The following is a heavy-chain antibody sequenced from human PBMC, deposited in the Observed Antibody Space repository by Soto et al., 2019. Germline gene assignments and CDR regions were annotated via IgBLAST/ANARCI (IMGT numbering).Heavy chain of an antibody. CDR1: GIIFNGFG. J-gene: IGHJ5*02. CDR3: AKDLEYKWNPNPLWFDP. CDR2: ISYDGSDK. V-gene: IGHV3-30*18. D-gene: IGHD1-20*01. Sequence: PGGSLRLSCAASGIIFNGFGMHWVRQAPGKGLEWVALISYDGSDKYYADSVKGRFAISRDNSKNTLYLQMNSLRTEDTAVYYCAKDLEYKWNPNPLWFDPWGQGTLVTVSS.